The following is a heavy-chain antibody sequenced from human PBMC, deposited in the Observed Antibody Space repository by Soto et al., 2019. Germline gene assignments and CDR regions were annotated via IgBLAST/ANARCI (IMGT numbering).Heavy chain of an antibody. V-gene: IGHV1-69*02. Sequence: QVQLVQSGAEVKKPGSSVKVSCKASGGTFSSYTISWVRQAPGQGLEWMGRIIPILGIANYAQKFQGRVTITADKSTSTAYMELSSLRSEDTAVYYCAPAYCGGECYTSWGQGTLVTVSS. CDR2: IIPILGIA. D-gene: IGHD2-21*01. CDR1: GGTFSSYT. CDR3: APAYCGGECYTS. J-gene: IGHJ4*02.